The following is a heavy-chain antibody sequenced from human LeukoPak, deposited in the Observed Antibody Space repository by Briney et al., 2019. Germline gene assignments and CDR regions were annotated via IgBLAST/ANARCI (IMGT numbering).Heavy chain of an antibody. CDR3: ARDGYFDY. J-gene: IGHJ4*02. CDR1: GYTFSTYG. CDR2: ISGDNGNT. V-gene: IGHV1-18*01. Sequence: ASVKVSCKASGYTFSTYGIAWVRQAPRQGLEWMGWISGDNGNTNYAQKFQGRVTMTTDTTTTTAYMELRSLRSDDTAVYYCARDGYFDYWGQGTLVSVSS.